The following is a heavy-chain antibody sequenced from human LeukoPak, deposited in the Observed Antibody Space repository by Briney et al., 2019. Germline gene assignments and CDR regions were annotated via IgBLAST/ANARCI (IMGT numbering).Heavy chain of an antibody. CDR3: ARDRFKSWKQLWATLDY. CDR1: GFSFSDAW. CDR2: IESKTDGGTT. V-gene: IGHV3-15*04. J-gene: IGHJ4*02. D-gene: IGHD5-18*01. Sequence: PGGSLRLSCAASGFSFSDAWMSWVRQIPGKGLEWVGRIESKTDGGTTDYAAPVKGRFTISRDNVKNSLYLQINSLRAEDTAVYYCARDRFKSWKQLWATLDYWGQGTLVTVSS.